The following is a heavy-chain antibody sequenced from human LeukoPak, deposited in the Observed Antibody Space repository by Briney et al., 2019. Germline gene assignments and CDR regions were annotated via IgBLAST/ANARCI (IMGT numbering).Heavy chain of an antibody. D-gene: IGHD2-15*01. V-gene: IGHV3-21*01. J-gene: IGHJ3*02. CDR2: ISSISHYI. CDR3: SRDSGRGPPEAFDI. CDR1: GFTFRSYS. Sequence: GGSLRLSCAPSGFTFRSYSMNWVRQAPGKGLEWVSTISSISHYIYYADSVKGRFTISRDNAMNSLYQQMNSLRAEDTAVYYCSRDSGRGPPEAFDIWGQGTMVTVSS.